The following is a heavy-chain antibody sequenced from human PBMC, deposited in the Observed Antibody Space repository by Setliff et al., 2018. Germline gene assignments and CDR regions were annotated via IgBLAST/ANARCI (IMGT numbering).Heavy chain of an antibody. V-gene: IGHV1-18*01. CDR1: GYTFTDYG. CDR2: ISGYTWNT. J-gene: IGHJ6*02. D-gene: IGHD1-1*01. Sequence: ASVKVSCKASGYTFTDYGITWVRQAPGQGLEWMGGISGYTWNTNYAHKLQGRVTWNTDTYTGTAYLQLRSLRSDDKAVYYCARDSPMRFTQVEGGAYYRGMDVWGQGTTVTVSS. CDR3: ARDSPMRFTQVEGGAYYRGMDV.